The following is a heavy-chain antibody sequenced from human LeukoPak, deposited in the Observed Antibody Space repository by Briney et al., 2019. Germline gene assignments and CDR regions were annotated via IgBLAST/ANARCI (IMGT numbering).Heavy chain of an antibody. D-gene: IGHD3-10*01. CDR2: ISGSGGST. J-gene: IGHJ4*02. CDR3: ANKYGSWSYYPPYYFDF. V-gene: IGHV3-23*01. CDR1: GFTFSSYG. Sequence: GGSLRLSCAASGFTFSSYGMSWVRQAPGKGREWVSAISGSGGSTYYADSVKGLFTIPRDNAINTLYLQRNSLRAEDTAVYYCANKYGSWSYYPPYYFDFWGQGTLVTVSS.